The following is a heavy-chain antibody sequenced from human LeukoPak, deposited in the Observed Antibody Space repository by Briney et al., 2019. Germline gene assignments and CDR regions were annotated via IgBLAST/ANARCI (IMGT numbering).Heavy chain of an antibody. J-gene: IGHJ1*01. Sequence: ASVKVSCKASGYTFTSYAMHWVRQAPGQRLEWMGWINAGNGNTKYSQKFQGRVTITRDTSASTAYMELSSLRAEDTAVYYCAKVGPTAAGALLVLQHWGQGTLVTVSS. CDR3: AKVGPTAAGALLVLQH. CDR1: GYTFTSYA. CDR2: INAGNGNT. V-gene: IGHV1-3*01. D-gene: IGHD6-13*01.